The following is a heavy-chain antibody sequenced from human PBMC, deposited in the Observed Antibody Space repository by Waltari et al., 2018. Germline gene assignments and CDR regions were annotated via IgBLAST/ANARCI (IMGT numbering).Heavy chain of an antibody. CDR2: IIPIFGTA. D-gene: IGHD1-7*01. CDR3: ATVGDNWNYGPDAFDI. J-gene: IGHJ3*02. CDR1: GGTFSSYA. V-gene: IGHV1-69*08. Sequence: QVQLVQSGAEVKKPGSSVKVSCKASGGTFSSYAISWVRQAPGQGLEWMGRIIPIFGTANYAQKFQGRVTMTADKSTSTAYMELSSLRSEDTAVYYCATVGDNWNYGPDAFDIWGQGTMVTVSS.